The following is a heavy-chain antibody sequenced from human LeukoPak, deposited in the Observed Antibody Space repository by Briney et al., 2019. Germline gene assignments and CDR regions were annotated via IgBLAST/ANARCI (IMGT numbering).Heavy chain of an antibody. Sequence: ASVKVSCKASGYTFTGYYMHWVRQMPGKGLEWMGIIYPGDSDTRYSPSFQGQVTISADKSISTAYLQWSSLKASDTAMYYCARLISSGWFYDYWGQGTLVTVSS. CDR1: GYTFTGYY. D-gene: IGHD6-19*01. CDR2: IYPGDSDT. J-gene: IGHJ4*02. CDR3: ARLISSGWFYDY. V-gene: IGHV5-51*01.